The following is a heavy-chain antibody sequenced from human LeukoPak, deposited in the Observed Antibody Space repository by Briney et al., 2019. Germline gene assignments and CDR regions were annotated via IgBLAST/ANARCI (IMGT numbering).Heavy chain of an antibody. CDR2: IYYTGST. D-gene: IGHD6-19*01. CDR3: ASISGWYVNCFDP. V-gene: IGHV4-39*01. Sequence: SETLSLTCTVSGDSISSSSYYWGSIRQPPGKGLEWIGNIYYTGSTYYNPSRKSRVTISVDTSKNQFSLKLSSVTAADTAVYYCASISGWYVNCFDPWGQGTLVTVSS. J-gene: IGHJ5*02. CDR1: GDSISSSSYY.